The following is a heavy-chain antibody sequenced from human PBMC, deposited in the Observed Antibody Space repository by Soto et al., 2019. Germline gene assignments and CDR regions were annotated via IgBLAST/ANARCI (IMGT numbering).Heavy chain of an antibody. CDR3: ARARQAVAGLYYYYGMDV. D-gene: IGHD6-19*01. Sequence: ASVKVSCKASGYTFTAYPMHWVRQAPGQRFEWVAWINTDNGNTRYSEDFQGRVTITRDTSKNQFSLKLSSVTAADTAVYYCARARQAVAGLYYYYGMDVWGQGTTVTVSS. CDR1: GYTFTAYP. J-gene: IGHJ6*02. CDR2: INTDNGNT. V-gene: IGHV1-3*03.